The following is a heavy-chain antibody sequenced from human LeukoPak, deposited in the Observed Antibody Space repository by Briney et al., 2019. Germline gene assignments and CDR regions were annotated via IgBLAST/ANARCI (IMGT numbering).Heavy chain of an antibody. V-gene: IGHV1-18*01. CDR3: ARVDDYGGNFHY. J-gene: IGHJ4*02. Sequence: ASVKVSCKASGYTFTSYGISWVRQAPGQGLEWMGWISAYNGNTNYAQKLQGRVTMTTDTSTSTAYMEPRSLRSDDTAVYYCARVDDYGGNFHYWGQGTLVTVSS. CDR2: ISAYNGNT. D-gene: IGHD4-23*01. CDR1: GYTFTSYG.